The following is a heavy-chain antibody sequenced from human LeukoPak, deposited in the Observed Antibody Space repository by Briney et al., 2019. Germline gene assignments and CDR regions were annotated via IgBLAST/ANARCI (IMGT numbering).Heavy chain of an antibody. D-gene: IGHD3-22*01. CDR3: AIMHGYYDGSGYWVQ. CDR2: ITPNADRT. J-gene: IGHJ1*01. Sequence: GGPLRLSCAAFGFTFGSYGMSWVRQAPGKGREWVSFITPNADRTSYADSVEGRFTISRDNPRNTLYMQMNSLRDEDTAVYYCAIMHGYYDGSGYWVQWGQGTLVTVSS. CDR1: GFTFGSYG. V-gene: IGHV3-23*01.